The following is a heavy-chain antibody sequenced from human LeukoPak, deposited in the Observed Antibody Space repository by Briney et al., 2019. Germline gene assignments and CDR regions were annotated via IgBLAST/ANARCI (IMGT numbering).Heavy chain of an antibody. CDR3: SSSGVEEWQGLHF. CDR1: GYTVTELS. V-gene: IGHV1-24*01. D-gene: IGHD3-3*01. J-gene: IGHJ4*02. CDR2: FDVAEADT. Sequence: ASVKVSCKVSGYTVTELSMHWVRQAPGKGLGWMGGFDVAEADTIYAQKFQGRVAMTEDASTDTAYMELNSLSSEDTAVYYCSSSGVEEWQGLHFWGQGTLVTVSS.